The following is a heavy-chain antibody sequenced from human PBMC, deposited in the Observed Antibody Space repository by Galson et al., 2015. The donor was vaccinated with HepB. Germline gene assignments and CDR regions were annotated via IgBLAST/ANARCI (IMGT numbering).Heavy chain of an antibody. CDR1: GYTLTTYT. J-gene: IGHJ4*02. D-gene: IGHD2-2*01. V-gene: IGHV7-4-1*02. CDR2: INTNTGNP. Sequence: SVKVSCKASGYTLTTYTIHWVRQAPGQGLEWMGWINTNTGNPAYAQGFTGRFVFSLDTSVNTAYLQINSLKAEDSALYYCARGYCSSSSCYYFDFWGQGALVTVSS. CDR3: ARGYCSSSSCYYFDF.